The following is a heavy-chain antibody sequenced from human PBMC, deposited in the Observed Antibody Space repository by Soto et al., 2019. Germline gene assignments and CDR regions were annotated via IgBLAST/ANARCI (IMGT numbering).Heavy chain of an antibody. V-gene: IGHV1-69*13. D-gene: IGHD3-9*01. J-gene: IGHJ6*02. CDR1: GGTFSSYA. CDR3: ARANYDILTGSPPVGYYYYSMDV. CDR2: IIPIFGTA. Sequence: SVKVSCKASGGTFSSYAISWVRQAPGQGLEWMRGIIPIFGTANYAQKFQGRVTITADESTSTAYMELSSLRSEDTAVYYCARANYDILTGSPPVGYYYYSMDVWGQGTTVTVSS.